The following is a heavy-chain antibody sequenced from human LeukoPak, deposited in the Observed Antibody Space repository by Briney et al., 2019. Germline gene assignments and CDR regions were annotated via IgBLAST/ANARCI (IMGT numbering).Heavy chain of an antibody. J-gene: IGHJ4*02. D-gene: IGHD5-18*01. CDR2: IYPGDSDT. V-gene: IGHV5-51*01. Sequence: GESLKISCKGSGYSFTGYWIGWVRQMPGKGLEWMGIIYPGDSDTRYSPSFQGQVTISADKSISTAYLQWSSLKASDTAMYYCARQPRYSYGPDYFDYWGQGTLVTVSS. CDR3: ARQPRYSYGPDYFDY. CDR1: GYSFTGYW.